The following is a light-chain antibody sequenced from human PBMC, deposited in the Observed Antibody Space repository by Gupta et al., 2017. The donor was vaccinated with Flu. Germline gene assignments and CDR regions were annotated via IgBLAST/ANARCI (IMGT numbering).Light chain of an antibody. J-gene: IGKJ2*01. CDR3: QQYYGSPPMYT. CDR1: QDLFFSSNNKNY. CDR2: WAS. Sequence: DIVMTQSPESLAVSLGERATINCKSSQDLFFSSNNKNYLAWYQQKPGQPPKLLIHWASTRESGVPDRFSGSGSGTDFTLTISSLQPEDVAVYYCQQYYGSPPMYTFGQGTKLEIK. V-gene: IGKV4-1*01.